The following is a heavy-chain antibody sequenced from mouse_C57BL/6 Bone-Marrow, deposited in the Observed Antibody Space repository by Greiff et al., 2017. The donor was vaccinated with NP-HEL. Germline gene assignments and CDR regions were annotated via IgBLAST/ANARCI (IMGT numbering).Heavy chain of an antibody. Sequence: EVKVVESGEGLVKPGGSLKLSCAASGFTFSSYAMSWVRQTPEKRLEWVAYISSGGDYIYYADTVKGRFTISRDNARKTLYLQMSSLKSEDTAMYYCTRGGLRGFAYWGQGTLVTVSA. CDR2: ISSGGDYI. J-gene: IGHJ3*01. CDR3: TRGGLRGFAY. CDR1: GFTFSSYA. V-gene: IGHV5-9-1*02. D-gene: IGHD2-4*01.